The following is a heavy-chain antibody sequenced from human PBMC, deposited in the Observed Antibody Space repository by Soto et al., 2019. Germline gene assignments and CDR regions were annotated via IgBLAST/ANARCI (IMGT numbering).Heavy chain of an antibody. J-gene: IGHJ3*02. Sequence: PGESLKISCKGSGYSFTSYWIGWVRQMPGKGLEWMGIIYPDDSDTKYSPSFQGQVTISADKSISTAYLQWSSLKASDTAIYYCARRARGSTGYSYALNVFDIWGQGTMVTVSS. V-gene: IGHV5-51*01. CDR2: IYPDDSDT. CDR3: ARRARGSTGYSYALNVFDI. CDR1: GYSFTSYW. D-gene: IGHD5-18*01.